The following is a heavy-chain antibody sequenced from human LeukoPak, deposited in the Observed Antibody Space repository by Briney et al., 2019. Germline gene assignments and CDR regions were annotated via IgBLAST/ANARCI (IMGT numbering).Heavy chain of an antibody. CDR1: GFTFNTYA. V-gene: IGHV3-23*01. D-gene: IGHD5-12*01. Sequence: GGSLRLSCAASGFTFNTYAMTWVRQAPGKGLEWVSTITTDRSTYYADSVKGRFTISRDNSKSTLYLQMNSLRAEDTAVYYCAKGKWIRDSGGHYMDVWGRGTTDAVSS. CDR2: ITTDRST. J-gene: IGHJ6*03. CDR3: AKGKWIRDSGGHYMDV.